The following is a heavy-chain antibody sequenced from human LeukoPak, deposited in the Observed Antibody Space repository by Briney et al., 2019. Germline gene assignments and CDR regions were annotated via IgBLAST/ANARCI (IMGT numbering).Heavy chain of an antibody. D-gene: IGHD1-7*01. CDR3: ANLRYNWNYVRFDY. CDR2: IRYDGSNK. Sequence: GGSLRLSCAASGFTFSSYGMHWVRQAPGKGLEWVAFIRYDGSNKYYADSVKGRFTISRDNSKNTLYLQMNSLRAEDTAVYYCANLRYNWNYVRFDYWGQGTLVTVSS. J-gene: IGHJ4*02. CDR1: GFTFSSYG. V-gene: IGHV3-30*02.